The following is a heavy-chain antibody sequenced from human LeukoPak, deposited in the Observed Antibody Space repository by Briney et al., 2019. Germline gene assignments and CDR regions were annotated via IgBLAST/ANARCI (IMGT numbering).Heavy chain of an antibody. CDR2: ISSSSSTI. V-gene: IGHV3-48*01. Sequence: GGSLRLSCAASGFTFSSYSMNWVRQAPGKGLEGVSYISSSSSTIYYADSGKGRFTISRVNAKNSLYLQRNSLRAEDTAVYYCARGVIVVVPAAITWFDPWGQGTLVTVSS. J-gene: IGHJ5*02. D-gene: IGHD2-2*02. CDR1: GFTFSSYS. CDR3: ARGVIVVVPAAITWFDP.